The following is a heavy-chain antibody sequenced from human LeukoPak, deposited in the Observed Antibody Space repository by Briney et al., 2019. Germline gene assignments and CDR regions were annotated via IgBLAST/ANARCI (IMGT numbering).Heavy chain of an antibody. Sequence: SETLSLTCTVSGGSISTNAYYCGWIRQPPGKGLEWIASSHYTGSTSYNPSLKSRVSASVDASKNQFSLRLSSVTAADTAVYYCARQFLEWLSDPFDIWGQGTMLIVSS. V-gene: IGHV4-39*07. CDR1: GGSISTNAYY. J-gene: IGHJ3*02. D-gene: IGHD3-3*01. CDR3: ARQFLEWLSDPFDI. CDR2: SHYTGST.